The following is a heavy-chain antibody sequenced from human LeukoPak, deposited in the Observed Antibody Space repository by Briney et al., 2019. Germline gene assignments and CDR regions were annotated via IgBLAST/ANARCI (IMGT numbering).Heavy chain of an antibody. Sequence: GASVKVSCKASGYTFTGYYMHWVRQAPGQGLEWMGWINPNSGGTNYAQKLQGRVTMTTDTSTSTAYMELRSLRSDDTAVYYCARVLGELASAYKGYYYYYMDVWGKGTTVTISS. CDR2: INPNSGGT. D-gene: IGHD3-10*01. CDR1: GYTFTGYY. J-gene: IGHJ6*03. V-gene: IGHV1-2*02. CDR3: ARVLGELASAYKGYYYYYMDV.